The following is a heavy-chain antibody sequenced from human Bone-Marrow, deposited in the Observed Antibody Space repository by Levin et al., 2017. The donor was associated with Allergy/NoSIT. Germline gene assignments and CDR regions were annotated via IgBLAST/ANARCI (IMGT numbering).Heavy chain of an antibody. D-gene: IGHD2-15*01. J-gene: IGHJ5*02. V-gene: IGHV3-23*01. CDR1: GFHFTTHA. CDR2: ISGSGDST. CDR3: ARDRVVVVGLFQS. Sequence: GGSLRLSCAASGFHFTTHAMSWVRQAPGQGLEWVSAISGSGDSTFYSESVKGRFTISRDNPKNTFSLQMNNLRAEDTGIYYCARDRVVVVGLFQSWGQGTQVTVSS.